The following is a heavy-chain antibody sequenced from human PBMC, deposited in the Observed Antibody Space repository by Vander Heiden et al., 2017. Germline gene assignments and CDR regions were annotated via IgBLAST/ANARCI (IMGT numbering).Heavy chain of an antibody. V-gene: IGHV3-30*18. Sequence: QVQLVESGGGVVQPGRSLRLSCAASGFTFSSYGMHWGRQAPGKGLEWVAVISYDGSNKYYADSVKGRFTISRDNSKNTLYLQMNSLRAEDTAVYYCAKDTDYGDASYGMDVWGQGTTVTVSS. D-gene: IGHD4-17*01. J-gene: IGHJ6*02. CDR2: ISYDGSNK. CDR1: GFTFSSYG. CDR3: AKDTDYGDASYGMDV.